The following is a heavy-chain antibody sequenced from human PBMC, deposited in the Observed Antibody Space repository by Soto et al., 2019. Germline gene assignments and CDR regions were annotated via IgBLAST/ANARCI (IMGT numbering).Heavy chain of an antibody. CDR2: VYYSGTT. CDR3: ARTTAVPNTLRSRYFFDY. V-gene: IGHV4-61*01. Sequence: SETLSLTCSVSGGSVSDKTYYWSWIRQPPGKRLEWIGYVYYSGTTNYNPSLESRVTISVDLSKNRFSLRLSSVTTADTALYYCARTTAVPNTLRSRYFFDYWGQGTLVTVSS. CDR1: GGSVSDKTYY. D-gene: IGHD4-17*01. J-gene: IGHJ4*02.